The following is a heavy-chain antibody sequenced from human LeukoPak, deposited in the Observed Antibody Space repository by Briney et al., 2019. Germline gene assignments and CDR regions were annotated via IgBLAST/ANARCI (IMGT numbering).Heavy chain of an antibody. CDR2: IRSKAYGGTT. J-gene: IGHJ4*02. CDR3: TRRYFHTPLN. Sequence: GGSLRLSCTASGFTFGDYAMSWVRQAPGKGLEWVGFIRSKAYGGTTEYAASVKGRFTISRDDSKSIAYLQMNSLKTEDTAVYYCTRRYFHTPLNWGQGTLVTVSS. V-gene: IGHV3-49*04. D-gene: IGHD3-9*01. CDR1: GFTFGDYA.